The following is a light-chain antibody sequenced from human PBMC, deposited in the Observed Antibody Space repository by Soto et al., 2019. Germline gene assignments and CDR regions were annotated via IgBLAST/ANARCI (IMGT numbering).Light chain of an antibody. Sequence: EVVMTQSPATLSVSPGERXTLSCRASQSISVHLAWYQQKRGQPPRLLIYGASTRATGIPARFSGSGSGTEFTLTINGLQSEDFAVYYCQHYNNWPPWTFGQGTTVEIK. J-gene: IGKJ1*01. CDR1: QSISVH. CDR2: GAS. V-gene: IGKV3-15*01. CDR3: QHYNNWPPWT.